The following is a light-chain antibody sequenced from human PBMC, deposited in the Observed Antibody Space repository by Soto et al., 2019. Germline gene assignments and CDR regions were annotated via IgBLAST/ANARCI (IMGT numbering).Light chain of an antibody. CDR2: GAS. Sequence: EIVLTXXXXXLSVAPGEGATPACRASQSVSSSYIAWYQQRPGQTPRLLIYGASSRATGIPDRFSGSGSGTDFTLTVTRLEPEDFAVFYCQQYGSSPPTFGQGTKVDIK. J-gene: IGKJ2*01. CDR3: QQYGSSPPT. V-gene: IGKV3-20*01. CDR1: QSVSSSY.